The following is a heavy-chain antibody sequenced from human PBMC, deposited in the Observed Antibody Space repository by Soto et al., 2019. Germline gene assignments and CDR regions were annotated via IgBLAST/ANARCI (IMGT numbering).Heavy chain of an antibody. D-gene: IGHD3-10*01. V-gene: IGHV4-59*12. CDR1: GGSIGTYY. Sequence: SETLSLTCTVSGGSIGTYYWSWIRQPPGKGLEWIGYFSYIGSTYYNPSLKSRVTISVDTSKNQFSLNLSSVTAADTAVYYCARDQGGRYGSGSYYGIMGSDAFDIWGQGTMVTVSS. J-gene: IGHJ3*02. CDR3: ARDQGGRYGSGSYYGIMGSDAFDI. CDR2: FSYIGST.